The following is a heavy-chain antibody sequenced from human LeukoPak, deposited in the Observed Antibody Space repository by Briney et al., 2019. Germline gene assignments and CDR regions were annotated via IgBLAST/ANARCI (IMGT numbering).Heavy chain of an antibody. CDR1: GFTFSSYT. V-gene: IGHV3-30*04. Sequence: PGGSLRLSCVASGFTFSSYTMNWVRQAPGKGLEGVALISYDGRNKYYADSVKGRFTISRDNSKNTLYLQMNSLSAEDTALFYCARKGTDYGDANCFDHWGQGTLVTVSS. J-gene: IGHJ5*02. CDR3: ARKGTDYGDANCFDH. D-gene: IGHD4-17*01. CDR2: ISYDGRNK.